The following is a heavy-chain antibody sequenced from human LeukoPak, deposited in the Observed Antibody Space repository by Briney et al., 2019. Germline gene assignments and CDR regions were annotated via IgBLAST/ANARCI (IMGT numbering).Heavy chain of an antibody. CDR1: GFTFSNAW. CDR3: TTDGLV. CDR2: IKSNTDDGTI. J-gene: IGHJ4*02. V-gene: IGHV3-15*01. D-gene: IGHD2-2*03. Sequence: GGSLRLPCVASGFTFSNAWMSWARQAPGKGLEWVARIKSNTDDGTIAYAAPVKGRFTISKDDSKDTLHLQMNSLKTEDTAVYYCTTDGLVWGERTLVTVSS.